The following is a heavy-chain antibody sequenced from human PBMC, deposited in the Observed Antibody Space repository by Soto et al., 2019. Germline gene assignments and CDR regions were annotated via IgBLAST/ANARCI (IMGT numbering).Heavy chain of an antibody. J-gene: IGHJ4*02. CDR1: GYTFTSYG. D-gene: IGHD6-19*01. CDR2: ISAYNGNT. CDR3: TGAPRGIIVAPDY. Sequence: ASVKVSCKASGYTFTSYGISWVRQAPGQGLEWMGWISAYNGNTNYAQKLQGRVTVSTDTSISTTYMELSSLTSEDTAVYYCTGAPRGIIVAPDYWGQGTLVTVSS. V-gene: IGHV1-18*01.